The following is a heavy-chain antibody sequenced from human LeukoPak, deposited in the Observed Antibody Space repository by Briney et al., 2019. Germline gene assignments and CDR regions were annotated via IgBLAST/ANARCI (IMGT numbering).Heavy chain of an antibody. J-gene: IGHJ4*02. CDR2: FDPEDGET. V-gene: IGHV1-24*01. CDR3: ATEGYCTNGVCYSDY. CDR1: GYTRTELS. D-gene: IGHD2-8*01. Sequence: ASVKVSCKVSGYTRTELSMHWVRQAPGKGLEWMGGFDPEDGETIYAQKFQGRVTMTEDTSTDTAYMELSSLRSEDTAVYYCATEGYCTNGVCYSDYWGQGTLVTVSS.